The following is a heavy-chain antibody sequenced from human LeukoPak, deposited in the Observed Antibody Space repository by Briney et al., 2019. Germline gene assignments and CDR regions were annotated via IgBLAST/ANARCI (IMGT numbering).Heavy chain of an antibody. CDR3: ARDASAD. V-gene: IGHV4-31*03. D-gene: IGHD6-13*01. J-gene: IGHJ4*02. CDR1: GGSISSGGYY. CDR2: IYYSGST. Sequence: SETLSLTCTVPGGSISSGGYYWRWIRQHPEKGLEWIGYIYYSGSTYYNPSLKSRVTISVDTSKNQFSLKLSSVTAADTAVYYCARDASADWGQGTLVTVSS.